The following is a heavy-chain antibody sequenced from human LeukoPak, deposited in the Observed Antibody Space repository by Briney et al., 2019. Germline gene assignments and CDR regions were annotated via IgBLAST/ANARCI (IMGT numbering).Heavy chain of an antibody. CDR1: EFTFSSYG. V-gene: IGHV3-30*04. CDR3: ARDSSRYSPFYYMDV. D-gene: IGHD1-26*01. CDR2: ISYDGANE. J-gene: IGHJ6*03. Sequence: GGSLRLSCAASEFTFSSYGVHWVRQAPGKGLEWVAVISYDGANEHYADSVKGRFTISRDNSKNTLYLQMNSLRAEDTAIYYCARDSSRYSPFYYMDVWGKGTTVTVSS.